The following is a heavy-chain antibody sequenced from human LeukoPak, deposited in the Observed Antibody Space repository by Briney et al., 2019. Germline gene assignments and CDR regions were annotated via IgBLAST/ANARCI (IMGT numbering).Heavy chain of an antibody. J-gene: IGHJ5*02. Sequence: SETLSLTCSVSGGSISSGGYYWSWIRQHPGKGLEWIGYIYYSGSTYYNPSLKSRVTISVDTSKNQFSLKLSSVTAADTAVYYCARASVTPRDNWFDPWGQGTLVTVSS. CDR2: IYYSGST. CDR3: ARASVTPRDNWFDP. V-gene: IGHV4-31*03. D-gene: IGHD4-17*01. CDR1: GGSISSGGYY.